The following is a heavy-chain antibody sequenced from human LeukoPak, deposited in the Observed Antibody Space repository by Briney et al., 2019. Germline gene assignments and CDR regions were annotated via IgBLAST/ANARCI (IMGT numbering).Heavy chain of an antibody. Sequence: GGSLRLSCAASGFTFSSYAMHWVRQAPGKGLEWVAVISYDGSNKYYADSVKGRFTISRDNSKNTLYLQMNSLRAEDTAVYYCTREISHDGSGSYYPAFDIWGQGTMVTVSS. J-gene: IGHJ3*02. V-gene: IGHV3-30-3*01. CDR2: ISYDGSNK. D-gene: IGHD3-10*01. CDR3: TREISHDGSGSYYPAFDI. CDR1: GFTFSSYA.